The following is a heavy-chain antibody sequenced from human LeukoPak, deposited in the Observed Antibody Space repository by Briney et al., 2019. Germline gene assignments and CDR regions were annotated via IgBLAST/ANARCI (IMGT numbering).Heavy chain of an antibody. V-gene: IGHV3-69-1*01. CDR1: GFTFTDHP. J-gene: IGHJ6*02. CDR2: ISSSSYI. CDR3: ARVSGSYLPMDV. D-gene: IGHD1-26*01. Sequence: PGGSLRLSCVASGFTFTDHPMNWVRQAPGKGLEWVSSISSSSYIYYADSVKGRFTISRDNAKNSLYLQMNSLRAEDTAVYYCARVSGSYLPMDVWGQGTTVTVSS.